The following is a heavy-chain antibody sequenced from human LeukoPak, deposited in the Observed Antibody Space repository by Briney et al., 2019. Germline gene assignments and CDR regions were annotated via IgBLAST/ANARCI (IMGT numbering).Heavy chain of an antibody. V-gene: IGHV4-59*01. CDR1: GGSMSSYY. D-gene: IGHD2-15*01. CDR3: ARGRIYNPF. J-gene: IGHJ4*02. CDR2: IYYSGST. Sequence: SETPSLTCTVSGGSMSSYYWSWIRQPPGKGLEWIGYIYYSGSTNYNPSLKSRVTISVDTSKNQFSLKLSSVTAADTAVYYCARGRIYNPFWGQGTLVTVSS.